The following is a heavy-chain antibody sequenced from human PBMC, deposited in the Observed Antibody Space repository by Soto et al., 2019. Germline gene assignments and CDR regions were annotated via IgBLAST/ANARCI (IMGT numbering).Heavy chain of an antibody. J-gene: IGHJ5*02. CDR3: TRCRLYSASGRGWFDP. Sequence: LRLSCAPPGFTFRRFELHWVRQAPGKGLEWISYISSSGSTAYYASSVEGRFTISRDNANNSVYLQMDSLRAEDTALYYCTRCRLYSASGRGWFDPWGQGTLVTVSS. D-gene: IGHD3-10*02. CDR1: GFTFRRFE. CDR2: ISSSGSTA. V-gene: IGHV3-48*03.